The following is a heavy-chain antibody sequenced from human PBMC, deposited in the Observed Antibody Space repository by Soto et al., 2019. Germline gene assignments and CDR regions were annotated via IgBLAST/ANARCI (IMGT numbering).Heavy chain of an antibody. CDR2: ISAYNGNT. Sequence: QVKLVQSGGEVKKPGASMKISCKASGYTFSSYGISWVRKAPGQGLEWMGWISAYNGNTNYAQKFQGRVTMTTDTSTSTAYMELRSLRSDDTAIYYCARTLNEWLLGLEWGQGTLVTVSS. CDR1: GYTFSSYG. V-gene: IGHV1-18*01. D-gene: IGHD3-3*01. CDR3: ARTLNEWLLGLE. J-gene: IGHJ4*02.